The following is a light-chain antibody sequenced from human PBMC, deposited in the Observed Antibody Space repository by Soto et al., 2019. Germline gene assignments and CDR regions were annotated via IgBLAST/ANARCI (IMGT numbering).Light chain of an antibody. CDR1: QSLNIY. CDR2: DAS. V-gene: IGKV3-11*01. J-gene: IGKJ4*01. CDR3: QQRYSWPLT. Sequence: EIVLTQSPATLSLSPGVRATLSCRAGQSLNIYLAWYQQKPGQAPRLLIYDASIRAAGIPARFSGSGSGTDFTLTISSLEPEDFAVYYCQQRYSWPLTLGAGTKVDIK.